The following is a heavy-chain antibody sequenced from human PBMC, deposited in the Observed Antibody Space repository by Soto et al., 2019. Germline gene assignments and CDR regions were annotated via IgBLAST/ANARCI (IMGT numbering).Heavy chain of an antibody. Sequence: AETLSLTCAVSGASISGSYYYWAWLRQSPGKGPEWIGSVFYTGFTSYNPSLESRVSVSVDTSKSQFSLKLSAVTAADTAVYYCATSQKGYNWNYFDHWGQGALVTVSS. CDR2: VFYTGFT. J-gene: IGHJ4*02. V-gene: IGHV4-39*01. D-gene: IGHD1-20*01. CDR1: GASISGSYYY. CDR3: ATSQKGYNWNYFDH.